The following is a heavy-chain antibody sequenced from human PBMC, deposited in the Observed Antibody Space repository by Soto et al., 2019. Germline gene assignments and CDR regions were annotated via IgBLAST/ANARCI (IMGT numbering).Heavy chain of an antibody. CDR1: GGSISSSSYY. CDR3: ARHDLGYYYDSSGYDFDY. J-gene: IGHJ4*02. D-gene: IGHD3-22*01. Sequence: SETLSLTCTVSGGSISSSSYYWGWIRQPPGKGLEWIGSIYYSGSTYYNPSLKSRVTISVDTSKNQFSLKLSSVTAADTAVYYCARHDLGYYYDSSGYDFDYWGQGTLVTVSS. CDR2: IYYSGST. V-gene: IGHV4-39*01.